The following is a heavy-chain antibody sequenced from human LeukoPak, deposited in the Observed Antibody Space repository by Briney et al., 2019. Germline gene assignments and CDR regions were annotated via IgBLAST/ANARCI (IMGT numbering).Heavy chain of an antibody. J-gene: IGHJ4*02. V-gene: IGHV3-30-3*01. CDR2: ISYDGSNK. CDR1: GFTFSSYA. Sequence: GGSLRLSCAASGFTFSSYAMHWVRQAPGKGLEWVAFISYDGSNKYYADSVKGRFTISRDNSKNTLYLQMNSLRAEDTAVYYCAREGYDSSGYYYAPSFDYWGQGTLVTVSS. CDR3: AREGYDSSGYYYAPSFDY. D-gene: IGHD3-22*01.